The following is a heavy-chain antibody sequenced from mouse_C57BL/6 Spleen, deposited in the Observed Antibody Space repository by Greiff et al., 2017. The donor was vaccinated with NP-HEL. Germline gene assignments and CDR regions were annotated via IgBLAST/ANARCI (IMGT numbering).Heavy chain of an antibody. Sequence: EVQRVESGGDLVKPGGSLKLSCAASGFTFSSYGMSWVRQTPDKRLEWVATISSGGSYTYYPDSVKGRFTISRDNAKNTLYLQMSSLKSEDTAMYYCARQGDYYGSSYEDAMDYWGQGTSVTVSS. CDR2: ISSGGSYT. CDR3: ARQGDYYGSSYEDAMDY. CDR1: GFTFSSYG. J-gene: IGHJ4*01. V-gene: IGHV5-6*01. D-gene: IGHD1-1*01.